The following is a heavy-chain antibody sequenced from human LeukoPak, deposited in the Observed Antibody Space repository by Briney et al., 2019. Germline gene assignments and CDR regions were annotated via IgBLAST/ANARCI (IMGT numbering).Heavy chain of an antibody. D-gene: IGHD6-19*01. Sequence: SETLSLTCTVSGGSISSGGYYWSWIRQPPGKGLEWIGSAYYTGDIYSPPSLKSRLTISVDTSKNQFALTLSSVTAADTAVYYCGRHVSNGWDYHYGLDVWGRGTTVTVSS. CDR1: GGSISSGGYY. CDR2: AYYTGDI. J-gene: IGHJ6*02. V-gene: IGHV4-39*01. CDR3: GRHVSNGWDYHYGLDV.